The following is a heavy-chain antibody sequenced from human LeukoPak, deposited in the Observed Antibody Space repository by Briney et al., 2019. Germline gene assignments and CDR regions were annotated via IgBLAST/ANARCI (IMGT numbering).Heavy chain of an antibody. V-gene: IGHV3-21*01. J-gene: IGHJ6*02. CDR2: ISSSSSYI. CDR1: GLTFSSYS. CDR3: ARVRGVDGMDV. Sequence: GGSLRLSCAASGLTFSSYSMTWVRQAPGKGLEWVSSISSSSSYIYYADSVKGRFTISRDNAKNSLYLQMNSLRAEDTAVYYCARVRGVDGMDVWGQGTTVTVSS.